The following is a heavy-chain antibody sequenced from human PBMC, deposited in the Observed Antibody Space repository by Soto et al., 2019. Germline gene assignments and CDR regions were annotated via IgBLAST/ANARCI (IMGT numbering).Heavy chain of an antibody. V-gene: IGHV1-18*01. J-gene: IGHJ6*02. Sequence: ASVKVSCKASGYTFTSYGISWVRQAPGQGLEWMGWTSAYNGNTNYAQKLQGRVTMTTDTSTSTAYMELRSLRSDDTAVYYCARDQVVVAATDRRIAVAWFQDYYYYGMDVWGQGTTVTVSS. CDR1: GYTFTSYG. CDR3: ARDQVVVAATDRRIAVAWFQDYYYYGMDV. CDR2: TSAYNGNT. D-gene: IGHD2-15*01.